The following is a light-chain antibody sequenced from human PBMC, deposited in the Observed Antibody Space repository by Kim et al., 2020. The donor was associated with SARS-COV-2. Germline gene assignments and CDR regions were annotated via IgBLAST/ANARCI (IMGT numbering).Light chain of an antibody. V-gene: IGLV3-9*01. CDR1: NIGSKN. CDR2: RDS. J-gene: IGLJ2*01. CDR3: QVWDSSLVV. Sequence: SVARGQTAPVTGGRINIGSKNVHWYQQKPGQAPVLVIYRDSNRPSEIPERFAGSNSGNTATLTISRAQAGDEADYYCQVWDSSLVVFDGGTQLTVL.